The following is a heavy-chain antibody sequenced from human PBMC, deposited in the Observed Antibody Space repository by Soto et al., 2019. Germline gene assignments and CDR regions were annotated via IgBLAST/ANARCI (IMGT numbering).Heavy chain of an antibody. J-gene: IGHJ4*02. D-gene: IGHD5-12*01. CDR1: GGSISRGDYY. CDR2: IYYSGST. Sequence: SETLSLTCTVSGGSISRGDYYWSWIRQPPGKGLEWIGYIYYSGSTYYNPSLKSRVTISVDTSKNQFSLKLSSVTAADTAVYYCARTNIVALGYYFDSWGQGTLVTVSS. CDR3: ARTNIVALGYYFDS. V-gene: IGHV4-30-4*01.